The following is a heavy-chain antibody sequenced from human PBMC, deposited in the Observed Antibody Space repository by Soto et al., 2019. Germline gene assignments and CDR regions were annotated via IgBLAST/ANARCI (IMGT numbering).Heavy chain of an antibody. J-gene: IGHJ4*03. CDR3: GRARWDTAEKNGALDD. Sequence: SVKVFCKASGGTFSSYAISWVRQAPGQALEWMEGIIPIFGTANYEQKFQGRVTITADESTSTAYMELSSLRFEDSSVYYCGRARWDTAEKNGALDDWGQGTLVTVSS. V-gene: IGHV1-69*13. D-gene: IGHD5-18*01. CDR1: GGTFSSYA. CDR2: IIPIFGTA.